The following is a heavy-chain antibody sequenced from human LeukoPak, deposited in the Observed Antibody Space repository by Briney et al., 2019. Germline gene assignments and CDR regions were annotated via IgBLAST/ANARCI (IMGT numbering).Heavy chain of an antibody. CDR2: IYYSGST. Sequence: SETLSLTCTVSGGSISSYYWSWIRQPPGKGLEWIGYIYYSGSTNYNPSLKSRVTISVDTSKNQFSLKLSSVTAADTAVYYCARTTGYSSSWYFYYFDYWGQGTLVTVSS. CDR1: GGSISSYY. CDR3: ARTTGYSSSWYFYYFDY. V-gene: IGHV4-59*08. J-gene: IGHJ4*02. D-gene: IGHD6-13*01.